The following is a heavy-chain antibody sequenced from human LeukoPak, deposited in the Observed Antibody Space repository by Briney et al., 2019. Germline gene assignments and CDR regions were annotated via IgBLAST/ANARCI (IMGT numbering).Heavy chain of an antibody. J-gene: IGHJ4*02. V-gene: IGHV4-39*01. Sequence: SQTLSLTCTVSGGSISTGGYYWGWIRQPPGKGLEWIATIYYSGKTYYNPSLKSRVTISVDTSKNQFSLKLSSVTAADTAVYYCARRGSGSRGDFDYWGQGTLVTVSS. D-gene: IGHD2-15*01. CDR2: IYYSGKT. CDR3: ARRGSGSRGDFDY. CDR1: GGSISTGGYY.